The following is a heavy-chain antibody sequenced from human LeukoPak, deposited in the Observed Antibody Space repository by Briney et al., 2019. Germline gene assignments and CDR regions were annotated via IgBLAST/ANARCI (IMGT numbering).Heavy chain of an antibody. CDR1: GYTFTGHY. J-gene: IGHJ4*02. Sequence: GASVKVSCKASGYTFTGHYMHWVRQAPGQGLEWMGWINPDSGGTNYAQKFQGRVTMTRDTSISTAYMGLTRLRSDDTAVYYCARAYSGYDCDYWGQGTLVTVSS. CDR2: INPDSGGT. V-gene: IGHV1-2*02. D-gene: IGHD5-12*01. CDR3: ARAYSGYDCDY.